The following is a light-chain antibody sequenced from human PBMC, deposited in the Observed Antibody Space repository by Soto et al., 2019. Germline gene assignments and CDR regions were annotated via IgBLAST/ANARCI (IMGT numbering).Light chain of an antibody. Sequence: EIVLTQSPATLSLSPGERATLSCRASQSVSSYLAWYQQEPGQAPRLLIYGASSRATGIPDRFSGSGSGTDFTLTISRLEPEDFAVYYCQQYGSSPTTFGQGTKVDIK. CDR2: GAS. J-gene: IGKJ1*01. CDR3: QQYGSSPTT. CDR1: QSVSSY. V-gene: IGKV3-20*01.